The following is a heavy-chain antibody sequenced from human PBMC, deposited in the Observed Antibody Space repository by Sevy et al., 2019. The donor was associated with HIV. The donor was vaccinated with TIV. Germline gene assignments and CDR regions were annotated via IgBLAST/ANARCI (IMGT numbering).Heavy chain of an antibody. V-gene: IGHV3-15*01. Sequence: GGSLRLSCVASGFTFSNAWMSWVRQAPGKGLEWVGRIKGKIYHGTIDYAAPVKGRFSISRDDSKNTLYLQMNSQKTEDTAVYYCTTATWSQEDYYNSWGQGTLVTVSS. CDR3: TTATWSQEDYYNS. J-gene: IGHJ5*02. CDR1: GFTFSNAW. D-gene: IGHD3-10*01. CDR2: IKGKIYHGTI.